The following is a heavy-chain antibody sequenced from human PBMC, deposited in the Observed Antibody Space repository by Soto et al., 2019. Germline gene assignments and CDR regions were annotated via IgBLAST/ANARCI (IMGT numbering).Heavy chain of an antibody. V-gene: IGHV3-23*01. CDR2: ISGSGGST. CDR3: AKEGSLYYGMDV. Sequence: PGGALRLSCAASVFTFSSYAMSWVRQAPGKGLEWVSAISGSGGSTYYADSVKGRFTISRDNSKNTLYLQMNSLRAEDTAVYYCAKEGSLYYGMDVWGQGTTVTVSS. D-gene: IGHD2-15*01. J-gene: IGHJ6*02. CDR1: VFTFSSYA.